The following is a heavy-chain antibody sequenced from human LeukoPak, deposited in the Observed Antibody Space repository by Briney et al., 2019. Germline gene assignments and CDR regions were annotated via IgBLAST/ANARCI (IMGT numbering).Heavy chain of an antibody. J-gene: IGHJ4*02. Sequence: GGSLRLSCAASGFTFSSPAMCWVRQAPGKGLEWVSAISNNGGYTYYADSVQGRFTISRDNSKSTLCLQMNSLRAEDTAVYYCAKQLGYCSDGSCYFPYWGQGTLVTVSS. CDR2: ISNNGGYT. CDR1: GFTFSSPA. V-gene: IGHV3-23*01. D-gene: IGHD2-15*01. CDR3: AKQLGYCSDGSCYFPY.